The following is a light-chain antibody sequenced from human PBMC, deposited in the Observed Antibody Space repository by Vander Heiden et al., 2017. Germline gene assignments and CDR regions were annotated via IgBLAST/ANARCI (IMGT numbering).Light chain of an antibody. J-gene: IGKJ2*01. V-gene: IGKV3-20*01. CDR2: GAS. CDR1: QTVSSSY. CDR3: QQDGSSPET. Sequence: EIVLTQSPGTLSLSPGERASLSCRASQTVSSSYLAWYQQKPGQAPRLLISGASSRATGIPDRFSGSGSGTDFTLTISRLEPEDFAVYYCQQDGSSPETFGQGTKLEIK.